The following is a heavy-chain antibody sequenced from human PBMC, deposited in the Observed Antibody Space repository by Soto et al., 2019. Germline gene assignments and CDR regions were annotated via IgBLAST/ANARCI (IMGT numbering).Heavy chain of an antibody. D-gene: IGHD2-2*01. CDR2: ISSSSSYI. V-gene: IGHV3-21*03. J-gene: IGHJ4*02. Sequence: EVQLVESGGGLVKPGGSLRLSCAASGFTFSSYSMNWVRQAPGKGLEWVSSISSSSSYIYYADSVKGRFTISRDNAKNSLHLQLISLRAEDTAVYYCAGVTLGYYISTDCYFDYWGQGTLVTVSS. CDR3: AGVTLGYYISTDCYFDY. CDR1: GFTFSSYS.